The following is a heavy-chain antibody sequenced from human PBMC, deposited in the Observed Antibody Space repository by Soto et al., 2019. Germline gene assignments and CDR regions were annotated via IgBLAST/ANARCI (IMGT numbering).Heavy chain of an antibody. V-gene: IGHV3-11*05. CDR1: VFSFSDYY. D-gene: IGHD6-13*01. J-gene: IGHJ4*02. CDR3: ARDLSSSWYYFDY. Sequence: QVQLVESGGGLVKPGGSLRLSCAASVFSFSDYYMSWIRQAPGKGLEYVAYISTGSSYTNYADSVKGRFAISRDNAKNSLYLQMISLRAEDTAVYYCARDLSSSWYYFDYWGQGTLVTVSS. CDR2: ISTGSSYT.